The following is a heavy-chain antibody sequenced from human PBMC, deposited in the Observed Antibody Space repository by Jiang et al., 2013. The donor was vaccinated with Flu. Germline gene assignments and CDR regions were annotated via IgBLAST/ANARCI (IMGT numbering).Heavy chain of an antibody. Sequence: GLVKPSETLSLTCAVSGVSISTYYWSWIRQPPGKGLEWIGYIYYNGSTIYSPSLSSRVTISTDTSKNQFSLKLSSVTVADTALYYCGRVHRAVAGKANSFDPWGQGLLVTVSS. J-gene: IGHJ5*02. CDR1: GVSISTYY. V-gene: IGHV4-59*01. CDR2: IYYNGST. CDR3: GRVHRAVAGKANSFDP. D-gene: IGHD6-19*01.